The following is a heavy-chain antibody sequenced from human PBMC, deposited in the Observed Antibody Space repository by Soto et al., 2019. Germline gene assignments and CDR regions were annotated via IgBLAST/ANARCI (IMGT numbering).Heavy chain of an antibody. CDR2: ISYDGSNK. CDR3: AGRSPDIVVVPAAMGYYYYGMDL. J-gene: IGHJ6*02. Sequence: GGSLRLSCAASGFTFSSYAMHWVRQAPGKGLEWVAVISYDGSNKYYADSVKGRFTISRDNSKNTLYLQMNSLRAEDTAVYYCAGRSPDIVVVPAAMGYYYYGMDLWGQGTTVTVSS. V-gene: IGHV3-30-3*01. CDR1: GFTFSSYA. D-gene: IGHD2-2*01.